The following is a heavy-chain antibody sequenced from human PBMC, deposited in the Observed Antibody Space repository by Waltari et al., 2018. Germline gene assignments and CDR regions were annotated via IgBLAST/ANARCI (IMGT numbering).Heavy chain of an antibody. CDR2: ISWNSGSI. D-gene: IGHD6-19*01. CDR3: AKVRVAGTVSDTGFDY. V-gene: IGHV3-9*03. CDR1: GFTFDDYA. J-gene: IGHJ4*02. Sequence: EVQLVESGGGLVQPGRSLRLYCAASGFTFDDYAMQRVRQAPGKGLEWVTGISWNSGSIGYADSVKGRFTISRDNAKNSLYLQMNSLRAEAMALYYCAKVRVAGTVSDTGFDYWGQGTLVTVSS.